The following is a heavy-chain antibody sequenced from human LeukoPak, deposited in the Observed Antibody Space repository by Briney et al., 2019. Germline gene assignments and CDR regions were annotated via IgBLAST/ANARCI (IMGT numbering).Heavy chain of an antibody. V-gene: IGHV3-74*01. J-gene: IGHJ4*02. Sequence: PGGSLRLSCAASGFTFSSYWMHWVRQAPGKGPVWVSRINSDGGSTAYADSVKGRFTISRDNAKNTLYLQMNSVRAEDTAVYYCARDLELAHYDSSGYEYWGQGTLVTVSS. CDR1: GFTFSSYW. CDR2: INSDGGST. CDR3: ARDLELAHYDSSGYEY. D-gene: IGHD3-22*01.